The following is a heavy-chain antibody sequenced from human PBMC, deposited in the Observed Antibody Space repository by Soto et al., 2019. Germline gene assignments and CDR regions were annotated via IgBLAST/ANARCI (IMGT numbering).Heavy chain of an antibody. CDR1: GGSFSGYY. J-gene: IGHJ4*02. V-gene: IGHV4-34*01. CDR3: ARRLRWLQSPLFDY. Sequence: QVQLQQWGAGLLKPSETLSLTCAVYGGSFSGYYWSWIRQPPGKGLEWIGEINHRGSTNYNPSLKSRVTISVDTSKNQFSLKLSSVTAADTAVYYCARRLRWLQSPLFDYWGQGTLVTVSS. D-gene: IGHD5-12*01. CDR2: INHRGST.